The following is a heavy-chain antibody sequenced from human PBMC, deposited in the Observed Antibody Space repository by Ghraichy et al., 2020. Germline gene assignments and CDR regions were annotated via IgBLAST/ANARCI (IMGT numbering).Heavy chain of an antibody. Sequence: LSLTCAASGFTFSSHAMSWVRQAPGKGLEWVSAISGSGGSTYYADSVKGRFTISRDNSKNTLYLQMNSLRAEDTAVYYCAKPLGYCSSTSCSEFDPWGQGTLVTVSS. J-gene: IGHJ5*02. V-gene: IGHV3-23*01. CDR3: AKPLGYCSSTSCSEFDP. CDR2: ISGSGGST. D-gene: IGHD2-2*01. CDR1: GFTFSSHA.